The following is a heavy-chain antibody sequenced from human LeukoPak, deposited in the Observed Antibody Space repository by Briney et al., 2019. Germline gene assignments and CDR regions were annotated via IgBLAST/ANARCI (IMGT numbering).Heavy chain of an antibody. CDR2: IRSKAYGGTT. V-gene: IGHV3-49*04. J-gene: IGHJ4*02. CDR3: TRSYCSSTSCSSPTSDY. D-gene: IGHD2-2*01. Sequence: PGRSLRLSCTASGFTFGDYAMSWVRQAPGKGLEWVGFIRSKAYGGTTEYAASVKGRFTILRDDSKSIAYLQMNSLKTEDTAVYYCTRSYCSSTSCSSPTSDYWGQGTLVTVSS. CDR1: GFTFGDYA.